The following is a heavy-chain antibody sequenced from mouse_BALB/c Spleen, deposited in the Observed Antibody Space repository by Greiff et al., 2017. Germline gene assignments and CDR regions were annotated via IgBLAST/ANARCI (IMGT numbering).Heavy chain of an antibody. CDR1: GFTFSDYY. V-gene: IGHV5-4*02. CDR2: ISDGGSYT. Sequence: EVKLVESGGGLVKPGGSLKLSCAASGFTFSDYYMYWVRQTPEKRLEWVATISDGGSYTYYPDSVKGRFTISRDNAKNNLYLQMSSLKSEDTAMYYCARDEGNYYFDYWGQGTTLTVSS. J-gene: IGHJ2*01. D-gene: IGHD2-1*01. CDR3: ARDEGNYYFDY.